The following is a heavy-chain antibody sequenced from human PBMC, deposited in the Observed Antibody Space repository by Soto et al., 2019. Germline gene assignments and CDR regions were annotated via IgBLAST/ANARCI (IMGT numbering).Heavy chain of an antibody. CDR2: FDPEDGET. D-gene: IGHD2-15*01. CDR3: ATAFGYCSGGSCSSPDAFDI. J-gene: IGHJ3*02. Sequence: ASVKVSCKVSGYTLTELSMHWVRQAPGKGLEWMGGFDPEDGETIYVQKFQGRVTMTEDTSTDTAYMELSSLRSEDTAVYYCATAFGYCSGGSCSSPDAFDIWGQGTMVTVSS. V-gene: IGHV1-24*01. CDR1: GYTLTELS.